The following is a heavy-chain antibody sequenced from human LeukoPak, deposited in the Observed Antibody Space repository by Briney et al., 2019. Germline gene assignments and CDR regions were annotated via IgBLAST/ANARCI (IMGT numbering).Heavy chain of an antibody. CDR2: ISGSGGDT. D-gene: IGHD1-26*01. CDR1: GFTFGSYA. J-gene: IGHJ4*02. Sequence: GGSLRLSCAASGFTFGSYAMSWVRQAPGKGLEWVSVISGSGGDTYYADSVKGRFTISRDNSKNTLYLQMNSLRAEDTAVYYCAKPRLSSGSYYEFDYWGQGTLVTVSS. CDR3: AKPRLSSGSYYEFDY. V-gene: IGHV3-23*01.